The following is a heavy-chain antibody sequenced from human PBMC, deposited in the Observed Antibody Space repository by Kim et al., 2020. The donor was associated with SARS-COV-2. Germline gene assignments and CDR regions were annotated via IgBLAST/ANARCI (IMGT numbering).Heavy chain of an antibody. CDR3: AKSFSGSYFGYDY. Sequence: GGSLRLSCAASGFTFNTYGMHWVRQAPGKGLEWVAVISYDGSNKYYADSVKGGFTISRDNSKNTLYLQMNSLRIEDTAVYYCAKSFSGSYFGYDYWGQGTLVTVSS. D-gene: IGHD1-26*01. CDR2: ISYDGSNK. J-gene: IGHJ4*02. CDR1: GFTFNTYG. V-gene: IGHV3-30*18.